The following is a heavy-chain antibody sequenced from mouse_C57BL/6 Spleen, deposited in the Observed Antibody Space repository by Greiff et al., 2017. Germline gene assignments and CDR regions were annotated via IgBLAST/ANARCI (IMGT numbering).Heavy chain of an antibody. D-gene: IGHD2-1*01. V-gene: IGHV1-64*01. CDR2: IHPNSGST. CDR1: GYTFTSYW. CDR3: ARSGGNFYYAMDY. J-gene: IGHJ4*01. Sequence: VQLKQPGAELVKPGASVKLSCKASGYTFTSYWMHWVKQRPGQGLEWIGMIHPNSGSTNYNEKFKSKATLTVDKSSSTAYMQLSSLTSEDSAVYYCARSGGNFYYAMDYWGQGTSVTVSS.